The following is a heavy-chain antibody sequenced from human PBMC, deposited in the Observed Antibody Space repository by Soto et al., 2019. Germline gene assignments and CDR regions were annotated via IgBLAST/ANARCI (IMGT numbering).Heavy chain of an antibody. J-gene: IGHJ3*02. CDR1: GFTLSSHS. D-gene: IGHD2-15*01. CDR2: ISGSGGST. CDR3: AKGGRTPIVVVVAATPRGAFDI. V-gene: IGHV3-23*01. Sequence: GGALRLSCAASGFTLSSHSMSWVRPAPRKGLEWVSAISGSGGSTYYADSVKGRFTISRDNSKNTLYLQMNSLRAEDTAVYYCAKGGRTPIVVVVAATPRGAFDIWGQGTMVTVSS.